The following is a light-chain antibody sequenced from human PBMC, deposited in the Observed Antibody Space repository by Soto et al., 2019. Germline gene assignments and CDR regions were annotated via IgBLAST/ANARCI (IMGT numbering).Light chain of an antibody. CDR2: GAS. V-gene: IGKV3-15*01. CDR1: QSVSSN. Sequence: EIEMTQSPATLSVYTGERATLSCRASQSVSSNLAWYQQKPGQAPRLLIYGASTRATGIPARFSGSGSGTEFTLTISSLQSEDFAVYYCQQYNNWPPAWTFGQGTKVDI. CDR3: QQYNNWPPAWT. J-gene: IGKJ1*01.